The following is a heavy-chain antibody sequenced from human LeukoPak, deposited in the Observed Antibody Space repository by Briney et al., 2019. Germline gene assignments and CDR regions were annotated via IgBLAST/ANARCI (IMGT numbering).Heavy chain of an antibody. D-gene: IGHD6-13*01. J-gene: IGHJ4*02. CDR3: AREILVGQHLVAIFDY. CDR1: GFTFSNYN. Sequence: GGSLRLSCAASGFTFSNYNMNWVRQAPGKGLEWVSCISISSNYIYYPDSVKGRFTISRDNAKNSLYLQMNSLRAEDTAVYYCAREILVGQHLVAIFDYWGQGTLVTVSS. CDR2: ISISSNYI. V-gene: IGHV3-21*01.